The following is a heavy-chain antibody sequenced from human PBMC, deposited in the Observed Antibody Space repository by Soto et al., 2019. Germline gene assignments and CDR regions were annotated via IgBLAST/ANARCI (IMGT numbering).Heavy chain of an antibody. CDR2: ISSSSSTI. D-gene: IGHD6-13*01. CDR3: ARDKQEPSRAFDY. V-gene: IGHV3-48*02. CDR1: GFTFSIYS. J-gene: IGHJ4*02. Sequence: EVQLVESGGGLVQPGGSLRLSCAASGFTFSIYSMNWVRQAPGTGLEWVSYISSSSSTIYYADSVKGRFTISRDNAKNSLYLQMNSLRDEETAVYYCARDKQEPSRAFDYWGQGTLVTVSS.